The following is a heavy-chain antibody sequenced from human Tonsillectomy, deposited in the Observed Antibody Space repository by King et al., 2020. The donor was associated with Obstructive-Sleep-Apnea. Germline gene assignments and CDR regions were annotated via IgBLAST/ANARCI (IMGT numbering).Heavy chain of an antibody. CDR1: GFTFSSYG. V-gene: IGHV3-30*02. CDR2: IRYDGSNK. CDR3: AKSMSLWLLGGDY. J-gene: IGHJ4*02. D-gene: IGHD5-18*01. Sequence: VQLVESGGGVVQPGRSLRLSCAASGFTFSSYGMHWVRQAPGKGLEWVAFIRYDGSNKYYADSVKGRFTISRDNSKNTLYLQMNSLRAEDTAVYYCAKSMSLWLLGGDYWGQGTLVTVSS.